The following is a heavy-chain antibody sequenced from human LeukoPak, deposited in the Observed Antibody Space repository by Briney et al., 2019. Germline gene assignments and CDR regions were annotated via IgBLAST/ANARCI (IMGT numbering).Heavy chain of an antibody. V-gene: IGHV4-34*01. CDR1: GGPFSGYY. Sequence: PSETLSLTCAVYGGPFSGYYWSWIRQPPGKGLEWIGEINHSGSTNYNPSLKSRVTISVDTSKNQFSLKLSSVTAADTAVYYCARGGRRSGYYYVTYGYWGQGTLVTVSS. CDR2: INHSGST. CDR3: ARGGRRSGYYYVTYGY. J-gene: IGHJ4*02. D-gene: IGHD3-22*01.